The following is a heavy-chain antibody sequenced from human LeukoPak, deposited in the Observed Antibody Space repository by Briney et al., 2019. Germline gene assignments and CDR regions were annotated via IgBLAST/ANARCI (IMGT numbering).Heavy chain of an antibody. J-gene: IGHJ4*02. V-gene: IGHV3-30*02. CDR2: IRYDGSNK. CDR1: GFTFSSYG. Sequence: GGSLRLSCAASGFTFSSYGMHWVRQAPGKGLEWVAFIRYDGSNKYYTDSVKGRFTISRDNAKNSLYLQMNSLRAEDTALYYCAKGIAVAGQPDDYWGQGTLVTVSS. D-gene: IGHD6-19*01. CDR3: AKGIAVAGQPDDY.